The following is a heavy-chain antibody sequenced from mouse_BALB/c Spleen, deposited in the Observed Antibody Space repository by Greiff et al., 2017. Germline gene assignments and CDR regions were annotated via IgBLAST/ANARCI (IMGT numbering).Heavy chain of an antibody. V-gene: IGHV5-4*02. CDR3: AKDGVGFEY. CDR1: GFTFSDYY. D-gene: IGHD1-1*02. CDR2: ISDGGSYT. Sequence: EVQRVASGGGLVKPGGSLKLSCAASGFTFSDYYMYWVRQTPEKRLEWVATISDGGSYTYYPDSVKGRFTISRDNAKNNLYLQLSSLKSEDTAMYYCAKDGVGFEYWGQGTTLTVSS. J-gene: IGHJ2*01.